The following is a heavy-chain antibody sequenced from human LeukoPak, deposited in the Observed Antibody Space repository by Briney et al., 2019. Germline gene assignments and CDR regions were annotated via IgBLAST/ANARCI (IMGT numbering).Heavy chain of an antibody. D-gene: IGHD2-15*01. CDR2: IYSGGST. CDR1: GFTVSSNY. V-gene: IGHV3-66*01. CDR3: VAANPNSDY. Sequence: QAGGSLRLSCAASGFTVSSNYMSWVRQAPGKGLEWVSVIYSGGSTYYADSVKGRFTISRDNSKNTLYLQMNTLRVEDTAVYYCVAANPNSDYWGQGTLVTVSS. J-gene: IGHJ4*02.